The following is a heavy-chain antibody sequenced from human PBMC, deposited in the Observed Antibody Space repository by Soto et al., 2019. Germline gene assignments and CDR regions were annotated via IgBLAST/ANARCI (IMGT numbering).Heavy chain of an antibody. V-gene: IGHV2-5*02. J-gene: IGHJ3*02. Sequence: QITLKESGPPLVKPTQTLTLTCTFSGFSLSTSGVGVGWICRPPGKALEWLGLIYWDDDKRYSPSLNVRLTINNDTSNSQVVVTTTSMDPVDTATYYYAHRGPNYYGAGTHSFDIWGQGTMVTVSS. CDR3: AHRGPNYYGAGTHSFDI. CDR1: GFSLSTSGVG. D-gene: IGHD3-10*01. CDR2: IYWDDDK.